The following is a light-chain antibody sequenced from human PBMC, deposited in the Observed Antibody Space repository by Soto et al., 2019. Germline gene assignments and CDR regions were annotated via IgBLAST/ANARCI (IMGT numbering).Light chain of an antibody. J-gene: IGKJ2*01. Sequence: EIVLTQSPCTLSLSPGERATLSCRASQSVSSSYLAWYQQKPGQAPRLLIYGASSRATGIPDRFSGSGSGRDFTITISRLEPEDFAVYYCQQYGRSPPYTFGQGTQLEIK. CDR2: GAS. CDR3: QQYGRSPPYT. V-gene: IGKV3-20*01. CDR1: QSVSSSY.